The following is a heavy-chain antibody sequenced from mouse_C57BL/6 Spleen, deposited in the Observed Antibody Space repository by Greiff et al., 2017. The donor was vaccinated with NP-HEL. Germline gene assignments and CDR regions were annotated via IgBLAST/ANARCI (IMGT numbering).Heavy chain of an antibody. CDR1: GYTFTSYW. CDR3: ARSAQATYYAMDY. J-gene: IGHJ4*01. V-gene: IGHV1-69*01. D-gene: IGHD3-2*02. Sequence: QVHVKQPGAELVMPGASVKLSCKASGYTFTSYWMHWVKQRPGQGLEWIGEIDPSDSYTNYNQKFKGKSTLTVDKSSSTAYMQLSSLTSEDSAVYYCARSAQATYYAMDYWGQGTSVTVSS. CDR2: IDPSDSYT.